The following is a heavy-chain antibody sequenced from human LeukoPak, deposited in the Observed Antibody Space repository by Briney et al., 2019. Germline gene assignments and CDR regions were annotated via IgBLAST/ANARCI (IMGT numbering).Heavy chain of an antibody. V-gene: IGHV4-30-4*01. J-gene: IGHJ4*02. CDR3: AKSRYDLGNHYLDY. CDR2: IYYSGST. CDR1: GGPISSGDYY. D-gene: IGHD3/OR15-3a*01. Sequence: PSETLSLTCTVSGGPISSGDYYWSWIRQPPGKGLEWIGYIYYSGSTYYNPSLKSRVTISVDTSKNQFSLKLSSVTAADTAVYYCAKSRYDLGNHYLDYWGQGTLVTVSS.